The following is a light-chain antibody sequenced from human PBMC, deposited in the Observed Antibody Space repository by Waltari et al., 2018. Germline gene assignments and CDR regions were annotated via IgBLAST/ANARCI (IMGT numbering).Light chain of an antibody. Sequence: EIVLTQSPGTLSLSPGERATLSCRVSQSVSSSYLAWYQQTPGQAPRLLIYGASSRATGIPDRFSGSGSGTDFTLTISRLEPEDFAVYYCQEYDDSPPWTFGRGTKVEIK. CDR1: QSVSSSY. J-gene: IGKJ1*01. CDR2: GAS. CDR3: QEYDDSPPWT. V-gene: IGKV3-20*01.